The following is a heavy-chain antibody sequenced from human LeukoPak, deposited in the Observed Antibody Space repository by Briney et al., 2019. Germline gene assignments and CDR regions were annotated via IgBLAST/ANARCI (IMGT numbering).Heavy chain of an antibody. CDR2: IHPDDSDT. CDR3: ARQGVDTAMADY. D-gene: IGHD5-18*01. CDR1: GYNFTNYW. V-gene: IGHV5-51*01. Sequence: GESLKISCKGSGYNFTNYWIAWVRQMPGKGLEWMGIIHPDDSDTRYSPSFQGQVTISADESISTAYLQWSGLKASDTAMYYCARQGVDTAMADYWGQGTLVTVSS. J-gene: IGHJ4*02.